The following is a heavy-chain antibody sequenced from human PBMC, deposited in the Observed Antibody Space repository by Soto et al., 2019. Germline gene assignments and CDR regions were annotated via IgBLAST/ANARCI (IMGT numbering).Heavy chain of an antibody. CDR3: ARGPDTAMVYFDL. Sequence: SVKVSCKAAGGAFSNHAISWVRQAPGQGLEWMGGIIPIFGTPMYAQEFKGRVTITADKSMSTAYMELSSLRSEDTAVYYCARGPDTAMVYFDLWGRGTLVTVSS. CDR2: IIPIFGTP. V-gene: IGHV1-69*06. CDR1: GGAFSNHA. J-gene: IGHJ2*01. D-gene: IGHD5-18*01.